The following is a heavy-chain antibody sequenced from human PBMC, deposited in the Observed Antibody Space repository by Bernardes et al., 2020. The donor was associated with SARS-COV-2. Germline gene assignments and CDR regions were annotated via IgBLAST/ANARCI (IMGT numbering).Heavy chain of an antibody. J-gene: IGHJ5*02. Sequence: GGSLRLSCAASGFTFSNYWMSWVRQAPGKGLEWVANIKRDGSEKYYVDSVKGRFTISRDNAKNTLYLQIDSLRAEDTAVYYCVRGLPVAPRSTLDRWGQGTLVTVSS. CDR1: GFTFSNYW. CDR3: VRGLPVAPRSTLDR. D-gene: IGHD6-19*01. CDR2: IKRDGSEK. V-gene: IGHV3-7*01.